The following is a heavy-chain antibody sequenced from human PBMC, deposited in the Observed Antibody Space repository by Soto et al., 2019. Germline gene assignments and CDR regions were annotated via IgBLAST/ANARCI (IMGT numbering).Heavy chain of an antibody. V-gene: IGHV2-5*02. D-gene: IGHD3-22*01. CDR3: AHSRGYYGSSGYWFDP. CDR1: GFSLSTSGVG. CDR2: IYWDDDK. J-gene: IGHJ5*02. Sequence: QITLKESGPPLVKPTQPLTLTCTFSGFSLSTSGVGVGWIRQPPGKALEWLALIYWDDDKRYSPSLKSRLTITKDASKNQDVPTKTYKDPVDKATDYCAHSRGYYGSSGYWFDPWGQGTLVTVSS.